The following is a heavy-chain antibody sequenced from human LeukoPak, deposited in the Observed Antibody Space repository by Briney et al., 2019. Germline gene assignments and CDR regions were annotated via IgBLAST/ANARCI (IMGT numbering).Heavy chain of an antibody. CDR3: ARGVGDIVVVVAATYAFDI. V-gene: IGHV4-38-2*02. CDR1: GYSISSGYY. J-gene: IGHJ3*02. Sequence: SETLSLTCTVSGYSISSGYYWGWIRQPPGKGLEWIGSIYHSGSTYYNPSLRSGVTISVDTSKNQFSLKLSSVTAADTAVYDCARGVGDIVVVVAATYAFDIWGQGTMVTVSS. CDR2: IYHSGST. D-gene: IGHD2-15*01.